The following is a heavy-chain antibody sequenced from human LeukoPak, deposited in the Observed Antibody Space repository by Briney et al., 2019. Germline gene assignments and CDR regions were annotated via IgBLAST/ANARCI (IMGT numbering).Heavy chain of an antibody. J-gene: IGHJ4*02. CDR3: ARGGHSGYDLFDY. CDR1: GFTFSSYD. V-gene: IGHV3-13*01. Sequence: GGSPRLSCAASGFTFSSYDMHWVRQATGKGLEWVSAIGTAGDTYYPGSVKGRFTISRENAKNSLYLQMNSLRAGDTAVYYCARGGHSGYDLFDYWGQGTLVTVSS. CDR2: IGTAGDT. D-gene: IGHD5-12*01.